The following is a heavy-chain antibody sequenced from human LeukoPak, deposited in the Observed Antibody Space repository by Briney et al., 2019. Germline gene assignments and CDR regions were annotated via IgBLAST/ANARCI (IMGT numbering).Heavy chain of an antibody. Sequence: SVKVSCTASGGTFSSYAISWVRPAPGQGLEWMGGIIPIFGTANYAQKFRGRVTITTDESTSTAYMELSSLRSEDTAVYYCARSFYPIGSMVRGVRSLFSSGYDYWGQGSLVTVSS. D-gene: IGHD3-10*01. J-gene: IGHJ4*02. V-gene: IGHV1-69*05. CDR3: ARSFYPIGSMVRGVRSLFSSGYDY. CDR2: IIPIFGTA. CDR1: GGTFSSYA.